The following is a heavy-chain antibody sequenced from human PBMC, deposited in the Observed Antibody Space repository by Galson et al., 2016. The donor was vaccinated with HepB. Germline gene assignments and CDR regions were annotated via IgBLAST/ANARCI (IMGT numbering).Heavy chain of an antibody. CDR1: GFTFSSYA. V-gene: IGHV3-64D*09. CDR2: ISSGAVTT. J-gene: IGHJ6*02. CDR3: VTQYGVDV. Sequence: SLRLSCAASGFTFSSYAMHWVRQAPGKGLEYVSAISSGAVTTYYADSVKGRFTISRENSKNTLYLQMSGLSAEDTAVYYCVTQYGVDVWGQGTTVTAS.